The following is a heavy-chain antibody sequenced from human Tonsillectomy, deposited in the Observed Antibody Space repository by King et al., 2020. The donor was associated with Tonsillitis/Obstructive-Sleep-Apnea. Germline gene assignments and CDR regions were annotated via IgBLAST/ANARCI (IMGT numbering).Heavy chain of an antibody. Sequence: VQLVESGGGLVQPGGSLRLSCAASGFTFSSYEMNWVRQAPGKGLEGVSYISSSGKTIYYADSVKGRFTISRDNAKNSLYLQMNSLRDEDTTVCYCAREGVAGPGRGYLDYWGQGTLVTVSS. D-gene: IGHD6-13*01. J-gene: IGHJ4*02. CDR3: AREGVAGPGRGYLDY. CDR2: ISSSGKTI. V-gene: IGHV3-48*03. CDR1: GFTFSSYE.